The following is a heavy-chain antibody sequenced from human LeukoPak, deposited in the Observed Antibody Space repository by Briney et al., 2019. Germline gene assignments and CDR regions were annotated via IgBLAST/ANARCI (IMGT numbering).Heavy chain of an antibody. V-gene: IGHV3-11*01. Sequence: GGSLRLSCAASGFTFSDYYMSWIRQAPGKGLEWVSYISSSGSTIYYADSVRGRFTISRDNAKNSLYLQMNSLRAEDTAVYYCARDGGINYGDFNRFYYYYYMDVWGKGTTVTVSS. D-gene: IGHD4-17*01. CDR3: ARDGGINYGDFNRFYYYYYMDV. CDR2: ISSSGSTI. J-gene: IGHJ6*03. CDR1: GFTFSDYY.